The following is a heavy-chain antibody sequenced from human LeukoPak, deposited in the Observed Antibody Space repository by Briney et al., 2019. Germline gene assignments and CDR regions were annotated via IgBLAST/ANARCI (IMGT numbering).Heavy chain of an antibody. D-gene: IGHD1-26*01. Sequence: ASVKVSCKASGYTFTSYGISWVRQAPGQGLEWMGWISAYNGNTKYSQKFQGRVTITRDTSASTAYMELSSLRSEDTAVYYCARGTISIVGALRFDPWGQGTLVTVSS. CDR1: GYTFTSYG. V-gene: IGHV1-18*01. CDR2: ISAYNGNT. J-gene: IGHJ5*02. CDR3: ARGTISIVGALRFDP.